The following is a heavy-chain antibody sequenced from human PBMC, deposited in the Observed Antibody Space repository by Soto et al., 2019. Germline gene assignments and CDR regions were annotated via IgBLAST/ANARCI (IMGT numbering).Heavy chain of an antibody. CDR1: GFTFSNFG. D-gene: IGHD3-3*01. V-gene: IGHV3-74*01. Sequence: GGSLRLSCAASGFTFSNFGMHWVRQAPGKGLVWVSRISGDGRTTRYADSAKGRFTISRDNAKNTLYLQLDTLRGEDTAVYYCSTVTVAEWGRMDVWGRGTTVTVSS. CDR2: ISGDGRTT. J-gene: IGHJ6*02. CDR3: STVTVAEWGRMDV.